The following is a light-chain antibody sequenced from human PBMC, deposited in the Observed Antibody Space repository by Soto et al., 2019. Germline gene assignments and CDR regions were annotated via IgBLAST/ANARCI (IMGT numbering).Light chain of an antibody. CDR2: EVS. CDR3: SSYTSSSTSYV. V-gene: IGLV2-14*01. CDR1: SSDVGGYNY. Sequence: QSALTQPASVSGSPGQSITISCTGTSSDVGGYNYVSWYQQHPGKAPKLMIYEVSNRPSGVSNRFSGSKSGNTASLTISGLQAEDEVDYYCSSYTSSSTSYVFGTGTKLTVL. J-gene: IGLJ1*01.